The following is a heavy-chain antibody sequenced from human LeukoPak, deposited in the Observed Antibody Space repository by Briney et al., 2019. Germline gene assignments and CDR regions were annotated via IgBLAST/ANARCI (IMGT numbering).Heavy chain of an antibody. D-gene: IGHD3-10*01. Sequence: GGSLRLSCVGSGFTFSAYWMGWVRQAPGQGLEYVSHMSNDGSYTVYADSVKGRFTISRENAKNTVYLQMNSLRAEDTAVYYCAKYGSGRNYFDYWGQGTLVTVSS. J-gene: IGHJ4*02. CDR3: AKYGSGRNYFDY. V-gene: IGHV3-74*01. CDR2: MSNDGSYT. CDR1: GFTFSAYW.